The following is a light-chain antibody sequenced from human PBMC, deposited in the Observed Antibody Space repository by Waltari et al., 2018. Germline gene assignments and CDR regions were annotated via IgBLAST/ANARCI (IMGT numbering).Light chain of an antibody. V-gene: IGKV1-39*01. CDR2: AAS. Sequence: DIQMTQSPSSLSASVGDRVTITCRASQSISSYLNWYQQKPGKAPKILIYAASSLQSGVPSRFSGSGSGTDFTRTISSLQPEDFATYYCQQSYSTPYTFGQGTKLEIK. CDR3: QQSYSTPYT. CDR1: QSISSY. J-gene: IGKJ2*01.